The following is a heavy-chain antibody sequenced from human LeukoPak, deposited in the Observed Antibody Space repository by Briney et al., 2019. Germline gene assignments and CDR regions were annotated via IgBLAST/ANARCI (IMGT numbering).Heavy chain of an antibody. D-gene: IGHD6-13*01. CDR3: ARERSAAGIRWFDP. CDR2: IYYSGST. Sequence: SETLSLTCTVSGGSVSSGDYYWSWIRQPPGKGLEWIGYIYYSGSTNYNPSLKSRVTISVDTSKNQFSLNLSSVTAADTAVYYCARERSAAGIRWFDPWGQGTLVTVSS. CDR1: GGSVSSGDYY. V-gene: IGHV4-61*08. J-gene: IGHJ5*02.